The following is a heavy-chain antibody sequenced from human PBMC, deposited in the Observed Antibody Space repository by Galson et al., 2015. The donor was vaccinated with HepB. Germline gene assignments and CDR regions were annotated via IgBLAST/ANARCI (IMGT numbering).Heavy chain of an antibody. J-gene: IGHJ4*02. CDR1: GSTFSSYA. D-gene: IGHD3-22*01. Sequence: SLRLSCAASGSTFSSYAMHWVRQAPGKGLEWVVVISYDGSNKYYADSVKGRFTISRDNSKNTLYLQMNSPRAEDTAVYYCAGGTAYYYDSSGQLDYWGQGTLVTVSS. CDR2: ISYDGSNK. V-gene: IGHV3-30-3*01. CDR3: AGGTAYYYDSSGQLDY.